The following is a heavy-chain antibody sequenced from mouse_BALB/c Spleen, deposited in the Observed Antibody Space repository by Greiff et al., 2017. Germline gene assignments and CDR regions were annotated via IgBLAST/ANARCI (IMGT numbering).Heavy chain of an antibody. J-gene: IGHJ4*01. Sequence: VMLVESGPGLVAPSQSLSITCTVSGFSLTSYGVHWVRQPPGKGLEWLGVIWAGGSTNYNSALMSRLSISKDNSKSQVFLKMNSLQTDDTAMYYCATSGDYGYYAMDYWGQGTSVTVSS. CDR1: GFSLTSYG. D-gene: IGHD1-2*01. V-gene: IGHV2-9*02. CDR2: IWAGGST. CDR3: ATSGDYGYYAMDY.